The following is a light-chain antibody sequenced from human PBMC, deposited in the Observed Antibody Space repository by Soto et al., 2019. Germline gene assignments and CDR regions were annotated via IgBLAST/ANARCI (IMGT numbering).Light chain of an antibody. CDR1: QSVSSY. CDR2: DAS. Sequence: EIVLTQSPGTLSLSPGERATLSCRASQSVSSYLAWYQQKPGQAPRLLIYDASNRATGIPARFSGSGSGTDFTLTISSLQSEDFAVYYCQQYYDWPITFGQGTRLEIK. J-gene: IGKJ5*01. V-gene: IGKV3-11*01. CDR3: QQYYDWPIT.